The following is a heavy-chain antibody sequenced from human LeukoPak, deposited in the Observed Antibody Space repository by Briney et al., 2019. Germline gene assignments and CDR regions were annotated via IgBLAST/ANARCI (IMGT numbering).Heavy chain of an antibody. V-gene: IGHV3-74*01. D-gene: IGHD3-9*01. CDR2: INSDGINT. J-gene: IGHJ4*02. CDR3: ARPTLLRYFDWLRGDFNY. Sequence: PGGSLRLSCAASGFTFSNYWMHWVRQAPGKGLVWVSRINSDGINTSYADSVKGRFTISRDNAKNSLYLQMNSLRAEDTAVYYCARPTLLRYFDWLRGDFNYWGQGTLVTVSS. CDR1: GFTFSNYW.